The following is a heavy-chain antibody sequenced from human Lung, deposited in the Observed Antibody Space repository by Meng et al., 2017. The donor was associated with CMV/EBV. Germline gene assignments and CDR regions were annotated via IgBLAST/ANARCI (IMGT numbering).Heavy chain of an antibody. V-gene: IGHV3-9*01. D-gene: IGHD4-17*01. CDR2: ISWNSGNI. CDR3: VRDRNYGVYLGSDY. J-gene: IGHJ4*02. Sequence: GGSLRLXXXXSVFSFDDHAMHWVRQAPGKGLEWVSGISWNSGNIGYADSVKGRFTISRDNAKNSLYLQMDNLGTEDTALYYCVRDRNYGVYLGSDYWGQGTLVXVSS. CDR1: VFSFDDHA.